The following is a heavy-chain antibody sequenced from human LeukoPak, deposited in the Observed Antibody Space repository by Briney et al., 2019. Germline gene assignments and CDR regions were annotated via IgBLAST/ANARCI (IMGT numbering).Heavy chain of an antibody. D-gene: IGHD5-24*01. CDR2: IYYSGST. CDR3: ARDGRDGYNWD. CDR1: GGSISSGGYY. Sequence: SETLSLTCTVSGGSISSGGYYWSWIRQHPGKGLEWIGYIYYSGSTYYHPSLKSRVTISVDTSKNQFSLKLSSVTAADTAVYYCARDGRDGYNWDWGQGTLVTVSS. J-gene: IGHJ4*02. V-gene: IGHV4-31*03.